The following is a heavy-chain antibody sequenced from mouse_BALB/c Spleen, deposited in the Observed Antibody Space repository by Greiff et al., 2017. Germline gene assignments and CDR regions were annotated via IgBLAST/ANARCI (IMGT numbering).Heavy chain of an antibody. D-gene: IGHD2-1*01. V-gene: IGHV5-17*02. CDR3: ARGGGKGNFDY. Sequence: EVKLMESGGGLVQPGGSRKLSCAASGFTFSSFGMHWVRQAPEKGLEWVAYISSGSSTIYYADTVKGRFTISRDNPKNTLFLQMTSLRSEDTAMYYCARGGGKGNFDYWGQGTTLTVSS. CDR1: GFTFSSFG. CDR2: ISSGSSTI. J-gene: IGHJ2*01.